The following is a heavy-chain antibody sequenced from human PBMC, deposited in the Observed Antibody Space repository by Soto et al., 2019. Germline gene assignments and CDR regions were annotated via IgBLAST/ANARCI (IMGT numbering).Heavy chain of an antibody. CDR2: TIPIVAIT. V-gene: IGHV1-69*04. J-gene: IGHJ3*02. CDR1: GDTFSTYP. D-gene: IGHD3-22*01. CDR3: ARGGDGSGSESVFDI. Sequence: SVKVSCKTLGDTFSTYPITWVRQSLGQGIEWMGRTIPIVAITDYAQNFQGRVTITADRSTTTAYMELSSLKFEDTAVYYCARGGDGSGSESVFDIWGQGTMVTVSS.